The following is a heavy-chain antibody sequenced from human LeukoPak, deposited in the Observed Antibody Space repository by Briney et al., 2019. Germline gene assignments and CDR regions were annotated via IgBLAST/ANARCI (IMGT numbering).Heavy chain of an antibody. V-gene: IGHV1-18*01. CDR3: AKDLSRLYYYYGMDV. CDR2: ISAYNGNT. D-gene: IGHD3-16*02. Sequence: ASVKVSCKASGGTFSSYAISWVRQAPGQGLEWMGWISAYNGNTNYAQKLQGRVTMTTDTSTSTAYMELRSLRSDDTAVYYCAKDLSRLYYYYGMDVWGQGTTVTVSS. J-gene: IGHJ6*02. CDR1: GGTFSSYA.